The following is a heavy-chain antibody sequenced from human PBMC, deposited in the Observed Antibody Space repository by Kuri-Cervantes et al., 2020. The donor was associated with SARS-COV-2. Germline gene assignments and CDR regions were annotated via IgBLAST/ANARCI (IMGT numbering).Heavy chain of an antibody. V-gene: IGHV1-8*02. D-gene: IGHD2-2*01. CDR3: ARDPNFIVVVPAAIPGAFDI. CDR1: GYTFNIYD. J-gene: IGHJ3*02. Sequence: ASVKVSCKAFGYTFNIYDINWVRQAPGQGLEWMGWINPNSGVTGYAQKFQGRVTMTTDTSTSTAYMELRSLRSDDTAVYYCARDPNFIVVVPAAIPGAFDIWGQGTMVTVSS. CDR2: INPNSGVT.